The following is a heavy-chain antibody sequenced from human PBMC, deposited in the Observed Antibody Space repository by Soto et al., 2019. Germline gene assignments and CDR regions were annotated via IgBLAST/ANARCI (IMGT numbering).Heavy chain of an antibody. CDR1: GGTFSSYA. V-gene: IGHV1-69*13. J-gene: IGHJ6*02. CDR3: ARDLAATVTTKGNYGMDV. CDR2: IIPIFGTA. D-gene: IGHD4-17*01. Sequence: ASVKVSCKASGGTFSSYAISWVRQAPGQGLEWMGGIIPIFGTANYAQKFQGRVTITADESTSTAYMELSSLRSEDTAVYYCARDLAATVTTKGNYGMDVWGQGTTVTVSS.